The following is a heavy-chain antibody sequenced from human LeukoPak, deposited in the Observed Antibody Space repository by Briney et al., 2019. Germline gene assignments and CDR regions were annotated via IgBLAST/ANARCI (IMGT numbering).Heavy chain of an antibody. J-gene: IGHJ3*02. CDR1: GYTFTSYA. CDR2: INTNTGNP. V-gene: IGHV7-4-1*02. CDR3: AREYQQWLVFAFDI. Sequence: APVKVSCKASGYTFTSYAMNWVRQVPRQGLEWMGWINTNTGNPTYAQGFTGRFVFSLDTSVSTAYLQISSLKAEDTAVYYCAREYQQWLVFAFDIWGQGTKVTVSS. D-gene: IGHD6-19*01.